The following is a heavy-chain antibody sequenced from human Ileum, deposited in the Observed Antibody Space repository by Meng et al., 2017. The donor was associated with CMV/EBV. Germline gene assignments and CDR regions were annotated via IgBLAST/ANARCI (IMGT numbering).Heavy chain of an antibody. CDR3: AKNSGEFGGTEIRY. J-gene: IGHJ4*02. D-gene: IGHD3-16*01. CDR2: ISGNGDST. V-gene: IGHV3-23*01. CDR1: GSTLRSCA. Sequence: ACGSTLRSCALWRFRRDPGEELAWVSPISGNGDSTYYTDSVQGRFTISRDSSKNMLFLQMNSLTAEDTAIYYCAKNSGEFGGTEIRYWGQGTLVTVSS.